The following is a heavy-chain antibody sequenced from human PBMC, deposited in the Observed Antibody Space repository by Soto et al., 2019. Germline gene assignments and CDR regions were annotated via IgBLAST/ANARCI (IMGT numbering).Heavy chain of an antibody. CDR2: ISYDGSNK. D-gene: IGHD2-15*01. CDR3: AKDSRYCTSGSCPGQDYYYGMDV. Sequence: QVQLVESGGGVVQPGRSLRLSCAASGFTFSSYGMHWVRQAPGKGLEWVAVISYDGSNKYYADSVKGRFTISRDNSKNTLYLQMNSLRDEDTAVYSCAKDSRYCTSGSCPGQDYYYGMDVWGQGTTVTVSS. J-gene: IGHJ6*02. CDR1: GFTFSSYG. V-gene: IGHV3-30*18.